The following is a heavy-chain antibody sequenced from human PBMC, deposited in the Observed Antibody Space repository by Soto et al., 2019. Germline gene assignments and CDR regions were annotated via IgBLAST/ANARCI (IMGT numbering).Heavy chain of an antibody. CDR2: IYSGGST. V-gene: IGHV3-53*04. CDR3: AREVGHGWFDP. J-gene: IGHJ5*02. Sequence: EVQLVESGGGLVQPGGSLRLSCAASGFTVSSNYMSWVRQAPGKGLEWVSVIYSGGSTYYAVSVKGRFTISRHNSKNTLYLQMNSLRAEDTAVYYCAREVGHGWFDPWGQGTLVTVSS. CDR1: GFTVSSNY.